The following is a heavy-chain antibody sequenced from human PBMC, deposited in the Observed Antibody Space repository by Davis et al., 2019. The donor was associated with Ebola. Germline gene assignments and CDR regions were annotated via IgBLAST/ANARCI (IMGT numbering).Heavy chain of an antibody. J-gene: IGHJ4*02. CDR2: INTDGRTM. V-gene: IGHV3-74*01. Sequence: GESLKISCAASGFTFGSYWMHWVRQDPGKGLLWVSRINTDGRTMTYADSVKGRFTISRDNAKNTLYLQMSSLRAEDTAVYYCARESITFDCWGQGTLVTVSS. D-gene: IGHD1-14*01. CDR1: GFTFGSYW. CDR3: ARESITFDC.